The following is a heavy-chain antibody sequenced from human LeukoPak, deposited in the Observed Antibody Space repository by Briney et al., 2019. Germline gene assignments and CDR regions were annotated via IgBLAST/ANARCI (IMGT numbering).Heavy chain of an antibody. CDR1: GGSISSYY. D-gene: IGHD6-13*01. V-gene: IGHV4-39*07. CDR3: AVIAAAGTPFDY. J-gene: IGHJ4*02. Sequence: SETLSLTCTVSGGSISSYYWGWIRQPPGKGLEWIGSIYYSGSTYYNPSLKSRVTISVDTSKNQFSLKLSSVTAADTAVYYCAVIAAAGTPFDYWGQGTLVTVSS. CDR2: IYYSGST.